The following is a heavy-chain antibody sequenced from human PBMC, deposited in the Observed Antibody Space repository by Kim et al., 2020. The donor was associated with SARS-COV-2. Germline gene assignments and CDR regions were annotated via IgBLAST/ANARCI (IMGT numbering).Heavy chain of an antibody. J-gene: IGHJ6*02. D-gene: IGHD3-9*01. CDR2: IKSKTDGGTT. CDR3: TTDPEAASYYDILTGYYLRSIGDPMDV. Sequence: GGSLRLSCAASGFTFSNAWMSWVRQAPGKGLEWVGRIKSKTDGGTTDYAAPVKGRFTISRDDSKNTLYLQMNSLKTEDTAVYYCTTDPEAASYYDILTGYYLRSIGDPMDVWGQGTTVTVSS. V-gene: IGHV3-15*01. CDR1: GFTFSNAW.